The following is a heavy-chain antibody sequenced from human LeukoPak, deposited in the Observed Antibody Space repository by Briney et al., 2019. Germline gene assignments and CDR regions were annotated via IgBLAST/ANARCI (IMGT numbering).Heavy chain of an antibody. CDR2: IYYSGST. D-gene: IGHD2/OR15-2a*01. J-gene: IGHJ4*02. CDR1: GGSISSSSYY. CDR3: ATFLPLGYHFDY. Sequence: KASETLSLTCTVSGGSISSSSYYWGWSRQPPGKGLEWIGSIYYSGSTYYNPSLKSRVTISVDTSKNQFSLKLSSVTAADTAVYYCATFLPLGYHFDYWGQGTLVTVSS. V-gene: IGHV4-39*01.